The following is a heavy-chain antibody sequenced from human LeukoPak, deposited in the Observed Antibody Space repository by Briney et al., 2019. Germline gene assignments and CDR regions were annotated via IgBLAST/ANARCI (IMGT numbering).Heavy chain of an antibody. CDR1: GFTLSTYS. CDR3: ARDVFSLGSGRYVGGGFDI. D-gene: IGHD1-26*01. CDR2: ISSSSTYI. Sequence: GGSLRLSCAASGFTLSTYSMNWVRQAPGKGLEWVSSISSSSTYIYYADSVKGRFTISRDNAKNSLYLQMNSLRAEDTAVYYCARDVFSLGSGRYVGGGFDIWGQGTMVTVSS. V-gene: IGHV3-21*01. J-gene: IGHJ3*02.